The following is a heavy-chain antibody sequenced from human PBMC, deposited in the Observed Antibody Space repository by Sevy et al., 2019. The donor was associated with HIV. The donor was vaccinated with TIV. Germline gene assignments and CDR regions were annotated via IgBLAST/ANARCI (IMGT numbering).Heavy chain of an antibody. CDR1: GYTLTELS. Sequence: ASVKVSCKVSGYTLTELSMHRVRQAPGKGLEWMGGFDPEDGETIYAQKFQGRVTMTEDTSTDTAYMELSSLRSEDTAVYYCATGGVEMATIGYDYWGQGTLVTVSS. CDR2: FDPEDGET. D-gene: IGHD5-12*01. CDR3: ATGGVEMATIGYDY. J-gene: IGHJ4*02. V-gene: IGHV1-24*01.